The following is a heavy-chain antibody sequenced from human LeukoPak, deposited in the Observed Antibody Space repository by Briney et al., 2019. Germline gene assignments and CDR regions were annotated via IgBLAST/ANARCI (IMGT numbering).Heavy chain of an antibody. CDR3: AKDARRTSGWYYFDS. CDR1: GFTFADYG. D-gene: IGHD6-19*01. V-gene: IGHV3-23*01. J-gene: IGHJ4*02. Sequence: GGSLRLSCAASGFTFADYGMAWVRQRPGKGLEWVSAITNRGDGTYFADSVKGRVTISRDNSKDTLYLQLNSLRADDTAVYYCAKDARRTSGWYYFDSWGQGTLVTVSS. CDR2: ITNRGDGT.